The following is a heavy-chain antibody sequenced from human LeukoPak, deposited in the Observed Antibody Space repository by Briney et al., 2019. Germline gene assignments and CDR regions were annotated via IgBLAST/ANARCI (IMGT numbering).Heavy chain of an antibody. V-gene: IGHV4-30-2*01. Sequence: SRTLSLTCAVSGGSISSGGYSWSWIRQPPGKGLEWIGYIYHSGSTYYNPSLKSRVTISVDRSKNQFSLKLSSVTAADTAVYYCARDTGTMVDYWGQGTLVTVSS. CDR1: GGSISSGGYS. J-gene: IGHJ4*02. CDR2: IYHSGST. CDR3: ARDTGTMVDY. D-gene: IGHD1-7*01.